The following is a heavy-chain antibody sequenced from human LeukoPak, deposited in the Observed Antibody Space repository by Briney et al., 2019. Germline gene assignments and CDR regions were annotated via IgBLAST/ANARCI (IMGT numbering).Heavy chain of an antibody. Sequence: SVKVSCKASGGTFSSYAISWVRQAPGQGLEWMGRIIPTFGTANYAQKFQGRVTITTDESTSTAYMELSSLRSEDTAVYYCANHDFWSGYPTQKSFDYWGQGTLVTVSS. J-gene: IGHJ4*02. CDR3: ANHDFWSGYPTQKSFDY. CDR2: IIPTFGTA. V-gene: IGHV1-69*05. D-gene: IGHD3-3*01. CDR1: GGTFSSYA.